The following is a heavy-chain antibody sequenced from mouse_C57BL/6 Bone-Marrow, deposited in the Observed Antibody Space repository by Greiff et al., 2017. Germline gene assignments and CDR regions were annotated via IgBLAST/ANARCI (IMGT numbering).Heavy chain of an antibody. CDR2: ISDGGSYT. CDR3: ARDGESILYYAMDY. CDR1: GFTFSSYA. J-gene: IGHJ4*01. Sequence: DVKLVESGGGLVKPGGSLKLSCAASGFTFSSYAMSWVRQTPEKRLEWVATISDGGSYTYSPDNVKGRFTISRDNAKNNLYLQMSHLKSEDTAMYYCARDGESILYYAMDYWGQGTSVTVSS. V-gene: IGHV5-4*01. D-gene: IGHD1-3*01.